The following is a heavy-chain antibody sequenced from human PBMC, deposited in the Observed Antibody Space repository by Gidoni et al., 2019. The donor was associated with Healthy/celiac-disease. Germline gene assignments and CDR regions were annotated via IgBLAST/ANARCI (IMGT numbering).Heavy chain of an antibody. CDR1: GYTLTGYY. Sequence: QVQLVQSGAEVKKPGASVKVSCKASGYTLTGYYMHWVRQAPGQGLEWMGWINPNSGGTNYAQKFQGSVTMTRDTSISTAYMELSRLRSDDTAVYYCARDRRGLWFGELGLFDPWGQGTLVTVSS. CDR2: INPNSGGT. J-gene: IGHJ5*02. CDR3: ARDRRGLWFGELGLFDP. V-gene: IGHV1-2*02. D-gene: IGHD3-10*01.